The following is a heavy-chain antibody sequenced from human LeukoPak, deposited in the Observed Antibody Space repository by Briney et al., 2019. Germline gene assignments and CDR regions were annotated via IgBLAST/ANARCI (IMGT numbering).Heavy chain of an antibody. CDR1: GGSFSGYY. J-gene: IGHJ5*02. Sequence: SSETLSLTCAVYGGSFSGYYWSWIRQPPGKGLEWIGEINHSGSTNYNPSLKSRVTISVDTSKNQFSLKLSSVTAADTAVYYCARGIGDDSSGYRNNWFDPWGQGTLVTVSS. CDR2: INHSGST. CDR3: ARGIGDDSSGYRNNWFDP. V-gene: IGHV4-34*01. D-gene: IGHD3-22*01.